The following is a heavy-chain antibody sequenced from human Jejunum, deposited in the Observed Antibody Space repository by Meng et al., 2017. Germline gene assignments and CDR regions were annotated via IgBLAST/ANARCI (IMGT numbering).Heavy chain of an antibody. CDR3: AREGTILQGVINPLDY. Sequence: SETLSLTCAISGDSVSSDSAAWNWIRQSPSRGLEWLGRAYYRSSWTYDYAVSVRSRITINPDTSKNQFSLQLNSVTPEDTAVYYCAREGTILQGVINPLDYWGQGTLVTVSS. D-gene: IGHD3-10*01. CDR2: AYYRSSWTY. J-gene: IGHJ4*02. CDR1: GDSVSSDSAA. V-gene: IGHV6-1*01.